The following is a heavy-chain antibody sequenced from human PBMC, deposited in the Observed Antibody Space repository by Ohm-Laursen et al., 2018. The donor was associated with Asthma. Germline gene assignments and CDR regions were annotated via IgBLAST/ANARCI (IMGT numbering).Heavy chain of an antibody. CDR1: GFTFSSYG. CDR2: ISYDGSNK. Sequence: SLRLSCTASGFTFSSYGMHWVRQAPGKGLEWVAVISYDGSNKYYADFVKGRFTISRDNSKNTLYLQMNSLRAEDTAVYYCAKGSTYGMDVWGQGTTVTVSS. V-gene: IGHV3-30*18. CDR3: AKGSTYGMDV. J-gene: IGHJ6*02.